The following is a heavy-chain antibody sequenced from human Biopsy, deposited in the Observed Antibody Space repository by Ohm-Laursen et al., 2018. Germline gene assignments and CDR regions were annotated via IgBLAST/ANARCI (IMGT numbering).Heavy chain of an antibody. Sequence: SLSLTCSVSGGSISGSSWNWIRQPAGKGLEWIGRIYSTGRSSAYHPSFQSRVTMSLDTSNKQFSLKLTSVTAADTAVYYCARTPGVAVAGRFFDLWGRGTLVTVSS. CDR3: ARTPGVAVAGRFFDL. V-gene: IGHV4-4*07. D-gene: IGHD6-19*01. CDR1: GGSISGSS. CDR2: IYSTGRSS. J-gene: IGHJ2*01.